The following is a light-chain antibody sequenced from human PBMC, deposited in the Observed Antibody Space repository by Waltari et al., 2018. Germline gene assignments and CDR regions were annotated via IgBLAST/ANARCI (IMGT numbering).Light chain of an antibody. Sequence: ELLMTPSPATLSVSPAERATLACRASQSVSSNLAWYQQKPGQAPRLLIYGASTRATGIPARFSGSGSGTEFTLTISSLQSEDFAVYYCQQYNNWPLTFGGGTKVEIK. V-gene: IGKV3-15*01. CDR3: QQYNNWPLT. J-gene: IGKJ4*01. CDR2: GAS. CDR1: QSVSSN.